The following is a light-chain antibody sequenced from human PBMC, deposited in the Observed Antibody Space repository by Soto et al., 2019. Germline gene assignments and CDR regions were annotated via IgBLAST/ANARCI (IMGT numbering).Light chain of an antibody. J-gene: IGLJ1*01. CDR2: EVS. Sequence: QSALTQPASVSGSPGQSITISCTGTSSDVGGYNYVSWYQQHPGKAPKLIIYEVSNRPSGVSNRFSGSKSGNTASLTISGLQAEDGSDYYCSSYTSSSSYVFGTGTKLTVL. CDR3: SSYTSSSSYV. CDR1: SSDVGGYNY. V-gene: IGLV2-14*01.